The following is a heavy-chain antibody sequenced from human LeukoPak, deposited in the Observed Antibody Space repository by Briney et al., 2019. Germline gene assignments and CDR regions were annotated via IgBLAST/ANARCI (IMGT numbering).Heavy chain of an antibody. D-gene: IGHD5-12*01. J-gene: IGHJ6*02. Sequence: GGSLRLSCTASGFTFSNYWMHWVRQAPGQGLVWVSRISNDGSDTSYADSVKGRFTISRDNSKNTLYLQMNSLRAEDTAVYYCAKGGYYYYYGMDVWGQGTTVTVSS. CDR1: GFTFSNYW. CDR2: ISNDGSDT. CDR3: AKGGYYYYYGMDV. V-gene: IGHV3-74*01.